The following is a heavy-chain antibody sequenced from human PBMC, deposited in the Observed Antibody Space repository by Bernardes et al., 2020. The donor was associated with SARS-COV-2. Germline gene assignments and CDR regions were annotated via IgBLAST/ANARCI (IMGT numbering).Heavy chain of an antibody. D-gene: IGHD3-22*01. Sequence: SGPTLVKPTQTLTLTCTFSGFSLSTSGVGVGWIRQPPGKALEWLALIYWNDDKRYSPSLKSRLTITKDTSKNQVVLTMTNMDPVDTATYYCARHRMVVIFDYWGQGTLVTVSS. V-gene: IGHV2-5*01. CDR3: ARHRMVVIFDY. J-gene: IGHJ4*02. CDR1: GFSLSTSGVG. CDR2: IYWNDDK.